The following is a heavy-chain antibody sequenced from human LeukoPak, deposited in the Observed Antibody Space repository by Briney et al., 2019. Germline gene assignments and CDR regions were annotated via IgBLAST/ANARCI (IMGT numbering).Heavy chain of an antibody. CDR2: INTDGNTT. J-gene: IGHJ4*02. V-gene: IGHV3-64D*09. D-gene: IGHD4-23*01. Sequence: GGSLRLSCSASGFTFKIYSMHWVRQAPGKGLEYVSAINTDGNTTYYADSVKGRFTISRDNSKNTLHLQMSSMRTEDTTVYYCVKGMTTVATVLDFWGQGTLVTVSS. CDR3: VKGMTTVATVLDF. CDR1: GFTFKIYS.